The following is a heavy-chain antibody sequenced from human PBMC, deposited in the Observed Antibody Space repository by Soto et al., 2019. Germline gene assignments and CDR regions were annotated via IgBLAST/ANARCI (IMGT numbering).Heavy chain of an antibody. CDR2: IIPIFGTA. D-gene: IGHD3-9*01. CDR3: AIFYYDILTGYHQPYYFDY. CDR1: GGTFSSYA. J-gene: IGHJ4*02. Sequence: SVKVSCKASGGTFSSYAISWVRQAPGQGLEWMGGIIPIFGTANYAQKFQGRVTITADESTSTAYMELSSLRSEDTAVYYCAIFYYDILTGYHQPYYFDYWGQGTLVTVSS. V-gene: IGHV1-69*13.